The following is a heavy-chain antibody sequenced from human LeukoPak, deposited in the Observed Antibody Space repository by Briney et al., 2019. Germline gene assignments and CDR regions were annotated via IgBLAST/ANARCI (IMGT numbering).Heavy chain of an antibody. CDR1: GGTFSSYA. Sequence: AASVKVSCKASGGTFSSYAISWVRQAPGQGLEWMGGIIPIFGTANYAQKFQGRVTITADESTSTAYMGLSSLRSEDTAVYYCARLSVAGFPYYYYMDVWGKGTTVTISS. CDR3: ARLSVAGFPYYYYMDV. J-gene: IGHJ6*03. V-gene: IGHV1-69*13. CDR2: IIPIFGTA. D-gene: IGHD6-19*01.